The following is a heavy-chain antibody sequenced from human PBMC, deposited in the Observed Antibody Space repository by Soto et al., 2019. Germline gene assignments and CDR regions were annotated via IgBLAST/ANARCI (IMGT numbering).Heavy chain of an antibody. D-gene: IGHD3-22*01. CDR3: ARSVVTTYEYFQH. CDR1: GFTFSSYE. J-gene: IGHJ1*01. Sequence: PVGSLRLSFAASGFTFSSYEMNWVRQAPGKGLEWVSYISSSGSTIYYADSVKGRFTISRDNAKNSLYLQMNSLRDEDTAVYYCARSVVTTYEYFQHWGQGTQVTVSS. CDR2: ISSSGSTI. V-gene: IGHV3-48*03.